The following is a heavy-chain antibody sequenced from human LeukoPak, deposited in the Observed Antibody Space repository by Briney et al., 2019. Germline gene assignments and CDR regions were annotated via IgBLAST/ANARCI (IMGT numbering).Heavy chain of an antibody. CDR2: INPKSGDT. CDR1: GYTFTDYY. V-gene: IGHV1-2*02. D-gene: IGHD6-19*01. CDR3: EKDLTGGSGA. Sequence: ASVKVSRKASGYTFTDYYMHWVRQAPGQTFESLAWINPKSGDTHYTQKFQDRVTVTTDTSITSVYMELSGLQSDDTAVYYCEKDLTGGSGAWGEGTLVTVSS. J-gene: IGHJ5*02.